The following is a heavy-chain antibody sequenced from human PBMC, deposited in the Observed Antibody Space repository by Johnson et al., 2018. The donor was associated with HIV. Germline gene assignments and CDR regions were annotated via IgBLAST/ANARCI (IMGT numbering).Heavy chain of an antibody. CDR2: IYSGGST. V-gene: IGHV3-53*01. CDR3: ARDLYYYDSSDYYSNAFDI. D-gene: IGHD3-22*01. Sequence: VQLVESGGGLIQPGGSLRLSCAASGFTVSSNYMNWVRQAPGKGLEWVSVIYSGGSTYYADSVQGRFTISRDNSKNMLYLQMNILRAEDTAMYYCARDLYYYDSSDYYSNAFDIWGPGTMVTVSS. CDR1: GFTVSSNY. J-gene: IGHJ3*02.